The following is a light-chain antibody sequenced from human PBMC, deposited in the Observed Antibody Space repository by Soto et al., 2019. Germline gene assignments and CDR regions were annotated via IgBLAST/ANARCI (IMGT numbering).Light chain of an antibody. V-gene: IGKV1-39*01. J-gene: IGKJ5*01. CDR3: QQSFRAPT. CDR2: GAS. Sequence: DIQMTQSPSSLSASVGDRVTITCRASQSISRSVNWYQQKPGKAPKVLIYGASNLQSGVPSRFTGSGSGTDFTLSISSLQPEDFATYYCQQSFRAPTFAQGTRLEIK. CDR1: QSISRS.